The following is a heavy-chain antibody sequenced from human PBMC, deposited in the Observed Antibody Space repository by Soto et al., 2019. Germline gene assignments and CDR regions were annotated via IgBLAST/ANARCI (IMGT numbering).Heavy chain of an antibody. J-gene: IGHJ6*02. CDR1: GGTFSSYA. Sequence: SVTVSCKASGGTFSSYAISWVRPAPGQGLEWMGVIIPIFGRANYAQKFQGRVTITADESTSTAYMELSSLRSEDTAVYYCARSTVDTASPLYYYYGMDVWGQGTTVTVSS. CDR2: IIPIFGRA. CDR3: ARSTVDTASPLYYYYGMDV. D-gene: IGHD5-18*01. V-gene: IGHV1-69*13.